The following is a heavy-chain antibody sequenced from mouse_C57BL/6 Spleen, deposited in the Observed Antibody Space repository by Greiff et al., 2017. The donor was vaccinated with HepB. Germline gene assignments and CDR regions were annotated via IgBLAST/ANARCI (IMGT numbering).Heavy chain of an antibody. V-gene: IGHV7-1*01. CDR1: GFTFSDFY. D-gene: IGHD2-3*01. Sequence: EVKLMESGGGLVQSGRSLRLSCATSGFTFSDFYMEWVRQAPGKGLEWIAASRNKANDYTTEYSASVKGRFIVSRDTSQSILYLQMNALRAEDTAIYYCAREDYDGYFDYWGQGTTLTVSS. CDR3: AREDYDGYFDY. CDR2: SRNKANDYTT. J-gene: IGHJ2*01.